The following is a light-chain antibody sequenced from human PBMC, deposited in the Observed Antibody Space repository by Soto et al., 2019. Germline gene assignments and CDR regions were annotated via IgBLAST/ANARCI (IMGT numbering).Light chain of an antibody. V-gene: IGLV2-23*01. CDR1: SSDVGSYNL. CDR2: EGS. J-gene: IGLJ2*01. Sequence: QSALTQPASVSGSPGQSITISCTGTSSDVGSYNLVSWYQQHPGKAPKLMIYEGSKRPSRVSNRFSGSKSGNTASLTISGLQAEDEADYYCCSYAGSSTHVVFGGGTKLTV. CDR3: CSYAGSSTHVV.